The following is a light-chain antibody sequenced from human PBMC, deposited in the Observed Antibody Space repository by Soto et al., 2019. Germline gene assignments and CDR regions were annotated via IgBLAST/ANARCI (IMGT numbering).Light chain of an antibody. CDR3: SSYTSSSTF. CDR1: SSDVGGYNY. V-gene: IGLV2-14*01. Sequence: QSVLTQPASVSGSPGQSITISFTGTSSDVGGYNYVSWYQQHPGKAPKLMIYDVSNRPSGVSNRFSGSKSGNTASLTISGLQAEDEADYYCSSYTSSSTFFGTGTKLTVL. J-gene: IGLJ1*01. CDR2: DVS.